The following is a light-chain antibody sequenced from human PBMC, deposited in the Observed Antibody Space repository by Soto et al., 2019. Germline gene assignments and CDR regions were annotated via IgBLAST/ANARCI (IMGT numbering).Light chain of an antibody. CDR1: SSDVGGYNY. CDR3: SSYTSSSTVV. V-gene: IGLV2-14*01. CDR2: DVS. Sequence: QSVLTQPASVSGSPGQSITISCTGTSSDVGGYNYVSWYQQHPGRAPQLMIYDVSNRPSGVSNRFSGSRSGNTASLTISGLQTEDEADYYCSSYTSSSTVVFGGGTKSPS. J-gene: IGLJ2*01.